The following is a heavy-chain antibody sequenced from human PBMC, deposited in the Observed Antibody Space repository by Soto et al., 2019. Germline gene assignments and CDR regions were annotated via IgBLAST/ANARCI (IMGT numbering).Heavy chain of an antibody. CDR3: AREGDVPYYYYGMDV. Sequence: QVHLVQSGAEVKKPGASVKVSCKTSGYTFTRYGISWVRQAPGQGLEWMGWISGYDGRTNFAQKVQDRVTMTTDTSTSTVYMELRSLSSDDTAVYSCAREGDVPYYYYGMDVWGQGTTVTVSS. J-gene: IGHJ6*02. CDR2: ISGYDGRT. D-gene: IGHD2-21*02. V-gene: IGHV1-18*01. CDR1: GYTFTRYG.